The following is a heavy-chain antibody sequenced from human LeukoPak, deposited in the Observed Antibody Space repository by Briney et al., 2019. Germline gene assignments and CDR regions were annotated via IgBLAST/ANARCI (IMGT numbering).Heavy chain of an antibody. CDR3: ARLSTGY. CDR2: ISYDGSNK. J-gene: IGHJ4*02. V-gene: IGHV3-30-3*01. Sequence: TGGSLRLSCAASGFTFSSYAMHWVRQAPGKGLEWVAVISYDGSNKYYADSVKGRFTISRDNSKNTLYLQMNSLRAEDTAVYYCARLSTGYWGQGTLVTVSS. CDR1: GFTFSSYA. D-gene: IGHD1-1*01.